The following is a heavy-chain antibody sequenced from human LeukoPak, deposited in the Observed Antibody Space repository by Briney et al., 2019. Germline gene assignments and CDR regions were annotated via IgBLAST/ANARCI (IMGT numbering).Heavy chain of an antibody. CDR3: AKAEGAYSYYYMDV. V-gene: IGHV3-30*02. Sequence: GRSLRLSCAASGFIFSNYGMHWVRQAPGKGLEWVAFIRYDGSNKYYADSVKGRFTISRDNSKNTLYLQMKSLRAEDTAVYYCAKAEGAYSYYYMDVWGKGTTVTISS. J-gene: IGHJ6*03. CDR1: GFIFSNYG. CDR2: IRYDGSNK.